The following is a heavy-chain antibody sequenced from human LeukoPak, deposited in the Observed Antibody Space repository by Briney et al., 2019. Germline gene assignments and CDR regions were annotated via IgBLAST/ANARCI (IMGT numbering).Heavy chain of an antibody. CDR1: GFTFSTYE. Sequence: GGSLTLSCAASGFTFSTYEMNWVRQAPGKGLEWVGRIKSKTDCGTTDYTAPVKGRFTISRDDSKNTLYLQINSLKTEDTAVYYCTTARGIFGVVIPLDYWGQGTLVTDSS. CDR2: IKSKTDCGTT. D-gene: IGHD3-3*02. V-gene: IGHV3-15*01. CDR3: TTARGIFGVVIPLDY. J-gene: IGHJ4*02.